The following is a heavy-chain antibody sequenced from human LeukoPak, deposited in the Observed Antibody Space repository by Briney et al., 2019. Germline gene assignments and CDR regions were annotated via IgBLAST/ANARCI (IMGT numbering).Heavy chain of an antibody. Sequence: SETPSLTRAISGGSLRSDYWSCVRHPPRERLEWIGEINHSGSTDYSPSLKSRVTISVDTSNKQFSLKLSSVTAADTAVYYCARVPTLRIIMVRGAWGTFDIWGQGTMVTVSS. V-gene: IGHV4-34*01. CDR2: INHSGST. CDR1: GGSLRSDY. CDR3: ARVPTLRIIMVRGAWGTFDI. J-gene: IGHJ3*02. D-gene: IGHD3-10*01.